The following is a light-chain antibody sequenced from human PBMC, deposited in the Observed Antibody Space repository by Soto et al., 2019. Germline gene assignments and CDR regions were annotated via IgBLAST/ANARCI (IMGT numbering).Light chain of an antibody. CDR2: TNC. J-gene: IGLJ1*01. V-gene: IGLV1-44*01. CDR1: SSNIGGSS. CDR3: AAWDYSLSAYV. Sequence: VLTQPPSASGTPGQRVTITCSGSSSNIGGSSVNWYKHLPGTAPKLLINTNCRRPSGVPDRFSGSKTVTAASLTISGPQSVDEAFYYCAAWDYSLSAYVFGTGTKGTV.